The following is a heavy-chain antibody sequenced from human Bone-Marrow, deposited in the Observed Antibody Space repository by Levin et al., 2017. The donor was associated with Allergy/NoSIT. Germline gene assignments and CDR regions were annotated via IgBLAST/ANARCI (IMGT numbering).Heavy chain of an antibody. CDR3: AKDLSGWGSYFDY. CDR1: GFSFSFYA. D-gene: IGHD3-10*01. Sequence: LSLTCAASGFSFSFYAMSWVRQAPGRGLEWVSIITGSGGSTYFADSVKGRFTISRDNPKNTLYLQMNSLRAEDTAVYYCAKDLSGWGSYFDYWGQGTLVTVSS. J-gene: IGHJ4*02. CDR2: ITGSGGST. V-gene: IGHV3-23*01.